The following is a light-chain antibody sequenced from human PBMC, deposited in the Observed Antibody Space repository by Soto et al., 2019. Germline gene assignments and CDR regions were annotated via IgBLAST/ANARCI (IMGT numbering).Light chain of an antibody. Sequence: DIQMTQSPSSVSASVGARVTITCRASQGISSWLAWYQQKPGKAPKLLIYAASSLQSGVPSRFSGSGSGTDVTITISSLQPEDVEVYYCQRYNSYSITFGQGTRLEIK. CDR1: QGISSW. CDR3: QRYNSYSIT. CDR2: AAS. V-gene: IGKV1-12*01. J-gene: IGKJ5*01.